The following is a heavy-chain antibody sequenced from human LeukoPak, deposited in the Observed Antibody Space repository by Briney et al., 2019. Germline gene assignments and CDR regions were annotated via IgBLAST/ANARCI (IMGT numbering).Heavy chain of an antibody. CDR1: GGSFSGYY. D-gene: IGHD1-26*01. V-gene: IGHV4-34*01. J-gene: IGHJ4*02. Sequence: SETLSLTCAVYGGSFSGYYWSWIRQPPGKGLEWIGEINHSGSTNYNPSLKSRDTISVDTSKNQFSLKLSSVTAADTAVYYCARDSVGATGGFDYWGQGTLVTVSS. CDR3: ARDSVGATGGFDY. CDR2: INHSGST.